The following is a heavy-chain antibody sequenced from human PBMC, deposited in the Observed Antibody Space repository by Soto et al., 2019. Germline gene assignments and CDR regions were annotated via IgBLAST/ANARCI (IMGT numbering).Heavy chain of an antibody. CDR2: ISGSGGDT. Sequence: QPGGSLRLSCAASGLIFSDYAMSWVRQAPGKGLECVACISGSGGDTFYADSVKGRFTISRDNSKNTLSLHMNSLRVDDTAVYFCAKDRFGIVGPVDYWGQGTLVTVSS. CDR3: AKDRFGIVGPVDY. D-gene: IGHD1-26*01. J-gene: IGHJ4*02. V-gene: IGHV3-23*01. CDR1: GLIFSDYA.